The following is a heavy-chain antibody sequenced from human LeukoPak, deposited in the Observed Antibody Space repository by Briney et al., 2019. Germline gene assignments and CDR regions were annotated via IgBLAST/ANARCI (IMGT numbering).Heavy chain of an antibody. CDR3: ARLRGYSYGVLDH. Sequence: PSETLSLTCTVSGGSISSRSQYWGWIRQPPGKGLEWIGSIYYSGSTYYNPSLKSRVTISVDTSKNQFSLKVSSVTAADTAVYYCARLRGYSYGVLDHWGQGTLVTVSS. CDR1: GGSISSRSQY. V-gene: IGHV4-39*01. J-gene: IGHJ4*02. D-gene: IGHD5-18*01. CDR2: IYYSGST.